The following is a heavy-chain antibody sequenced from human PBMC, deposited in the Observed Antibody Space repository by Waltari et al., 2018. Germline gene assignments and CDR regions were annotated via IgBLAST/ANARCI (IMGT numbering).Heavy chain of an antibody. Sequence: QVQLKESGPGLVKPSETLSLTCAVSGYSISSGYFWGWIRQPPGKGLGWIGSIYHRGSTYSTPSLKSRVTISVDTSKNQFSLKLSSVTAADTAVYYCARAYGDYTGLPDYWGQGTLVTVSS. V-gene: IGHV4-38-2*01. J-gene: IGHJ4*02. CDR3: ARAYGDYTGLPDY. CDR2: IYHRGST. D-gene: IGHD4-17*01. CDR1: GYSISSGYF.